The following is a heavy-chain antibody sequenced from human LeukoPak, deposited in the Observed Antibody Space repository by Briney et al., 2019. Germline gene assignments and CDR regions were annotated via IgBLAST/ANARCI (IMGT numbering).Heavy chain of an antibody. D-gene: IGHD2-8*01. CDR1: SGSIGSSSNY. Sequence: PSETLSLTCTVSSGSIGSSSNYWGWIRQAPGKGLEWIENVYYSGSTFYNPSLKSRVTISVATSKNQFSLKLRSVTAADTAIYYCARASFNVVFGNWFDLWGQGTLVTVSS. V-gene: IGHV4-39*01. J-gene: IGHJ5*02. CDR2: VYYSGST. CDR3: ARASFNVVFGNWFDL.